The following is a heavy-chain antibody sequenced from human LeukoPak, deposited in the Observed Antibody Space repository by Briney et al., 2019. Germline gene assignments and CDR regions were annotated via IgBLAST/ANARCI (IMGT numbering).Heavy chain of an antibody. Sequence: GGSLRLSCAASGFTFSMTWVRQSPGKGLEWVSTVTGSGANTYYGDSVKGRFTISRDNSKNTLYLQMNSLRAEDTAVYYCAKDRGQIYYNYYIDVWGKGTTVTVSS. CDR1: GFTFS. J-gene: IGHJ6*03. V-gene: IGHV3-23*01. CDR2: VTGSGANT. D-gene: IGHD3-10*01. CDR3: AKDRGQIYYNYYIDV.